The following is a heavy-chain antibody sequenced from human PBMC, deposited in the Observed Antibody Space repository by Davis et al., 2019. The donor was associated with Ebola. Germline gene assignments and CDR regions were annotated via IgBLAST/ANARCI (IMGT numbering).Heavy chain of an antibody. J-gene: IGHJ5*02. Sequence: SETLSLTCAVYGGSFSGYYWSWIRQPPGKGLEWIGYIYYSGSTNYNPPLKSRVTISVDKSKNQFSLKLSSVTAADTAVYYCASDSSYNWFDPWGQGTLVTVSS. CDR3: ASDSSYNWFDP. CDR1: GGSFSGYY. V-gene: IGHV4-59*12. CDR2: IYYSGST.